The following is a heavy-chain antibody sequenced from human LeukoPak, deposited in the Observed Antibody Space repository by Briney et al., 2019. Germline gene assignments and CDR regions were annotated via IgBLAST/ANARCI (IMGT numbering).Heavy chain of an antibody. Sequence: SETLSLTCAVYGGSFSGYYCSWIRQPPGKGLEWIGEINHSGSTNYNPSLKSRVTISVDTSKNQFSLKLSSVTAADTAVYYCARRRYCSSTSCYLYFDYWGQRTLVTVSS. V-gene: IGHV4-34*01. J-gene: IGHJ4*02. CDR2: INHSGST. CDR1: GGSFSGYY. CDR3: ARRRYCSSTSCYLYFDY. D-gene: IGHD2-2*01.